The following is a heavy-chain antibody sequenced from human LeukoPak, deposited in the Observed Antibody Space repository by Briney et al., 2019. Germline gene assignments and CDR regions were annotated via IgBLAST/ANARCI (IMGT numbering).Heavy chain of an antibody. D-gene: IGHD3-10*01. V-gene: IGHV3-53*01. Sequence: GGSLRLSCAASGFTVSSNYMSWVRQAPGKGLEWVSVIYSGGSTYYADSVKGRFTISRDNSKNTLYPQMNSLRAEDTAVYYCASGSGSYVIFQHWGQGTLVTVSS. CDR2: IYSGGST. CDR1: GFTVSSNY. J-gene: IGHJ1*01. CDR3: ASGSGSYVIFQH.